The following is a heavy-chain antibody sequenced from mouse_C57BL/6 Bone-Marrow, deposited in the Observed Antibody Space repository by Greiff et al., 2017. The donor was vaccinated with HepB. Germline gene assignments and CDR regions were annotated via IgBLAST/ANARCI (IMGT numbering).Heavy chain of an antibody. CDR2: ISYDGSN. V-gene: IGHV3-6*01. CDR3: ARGSSGYGAMDY. J-gene: IGHJ4*01. Sequence: EVQLVESGPGLVKPSQSLSLTCSVTGYSITSGYYWNWIRQFPGNKLEWMGYISYDGSNNYNPSLKNRISITRDTSKNQFFLKLNSVTTEDTATYYCARGSSGYGAMDYWGQGTSVTVSS. D-gene: IGHD3-2*02. CDR1: GYSITSGYY.